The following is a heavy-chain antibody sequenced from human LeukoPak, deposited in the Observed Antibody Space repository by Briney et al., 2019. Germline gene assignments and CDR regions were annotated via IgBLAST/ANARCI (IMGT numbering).Heavy chain of an antibody. D-gene: IGHD3-3*01. V-gene: IGHV3-23*01. CDR3: ARSARLMKGVVEVTALDD. J-gene: IGHJ4*02. Sequence: GGSLRLSCAASGFTFSNYYMSWVRQAPGKGLEWVSAISGSGGSTYSADSVKGRFTISRDNSKNTLYLQMNSLRAEDTAVYYCARSARLMKGVVEVTALDDWGQGTLVTVSS. CDR1: GFTFSNYY. CDR2: ISGSGGST.